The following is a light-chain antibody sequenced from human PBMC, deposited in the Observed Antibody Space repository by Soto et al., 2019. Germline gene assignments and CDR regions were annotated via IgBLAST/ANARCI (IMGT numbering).Light chain of an antibody. J-gene: IGKJ2*01. CDR2: DTS. CDR3: HHYGTSPPNT. CDR1: QTLGTKY. Sequence: EIVLTQSPGTLSLSPGERATLSCRASQTLGTKYLARYQQKPGQAPSLLIYDTSNRATGVPDRFSCSGSGTDFTLTISRLEPEDFAVYYCHHYGTSPPNTFGQGTKLEIK. V-gene: IGKV3-20*01.